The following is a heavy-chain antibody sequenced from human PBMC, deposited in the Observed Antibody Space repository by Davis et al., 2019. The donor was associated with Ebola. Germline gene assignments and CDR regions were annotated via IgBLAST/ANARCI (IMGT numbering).Heavy chain of an antibody. CDR1: GDSVSSNSAA. V-gene: IGHV6-1*01. Sequence: LRLSCAISGDSVSSNSAAWNWIRQSPSRGLEWLGRTYYRSKWYSDYAVSVQSRITINADTSKNQFSLHLNSVTPEDTAVYYCARHRIAALDYWGQGTLVTVSS. J-gene: IGHJ4*02. CDR2: TYYRSKWYS. CDR3: ARHRIAALDY. D-gene: IGHD6-13*01.